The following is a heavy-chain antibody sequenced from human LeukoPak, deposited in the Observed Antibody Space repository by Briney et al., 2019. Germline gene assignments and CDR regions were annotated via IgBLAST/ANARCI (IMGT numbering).Heavy chain of an antibody. D-gene: IGHD5-18*01. V-gene: IGHV4-30-4*01. CDR3: ARVPLPSDTHDY. CDR1: GGSISSGDYY. Sequence: SQTLSLTCTVSGGSISSGDYYWSWIRQPPGKGLEWIGYIYYSGSTYYNPSLKSRVTISVDTSKNQFSLKLSSVTAADTAVYYCARVPLPSDTHDYWGQGTLVTVSS. J-gene: IGHJ4*02. CDR2: IYYSGST.